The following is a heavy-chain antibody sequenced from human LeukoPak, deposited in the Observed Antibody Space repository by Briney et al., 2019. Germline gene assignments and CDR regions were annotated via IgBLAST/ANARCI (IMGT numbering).Heavy chain of an antibody. D-gene: IGHD4-11*01. V-gene: IGHV4-59*01. CDR1: GGTISSYY. CDR3: ARNDYSRRVFDH. Sequence: SETLSLTCTVSGGTISSYYWSWTRQPPGKGLEWMGDIFYRGSTNYNPSLKSRVTMSVDASKNQFSLNLSSVTAADTAVYYCARNDYSRRVFDHWGQGSPVTVSS. J-gene: IGHJ4*02. CDR2: IFYRGST.